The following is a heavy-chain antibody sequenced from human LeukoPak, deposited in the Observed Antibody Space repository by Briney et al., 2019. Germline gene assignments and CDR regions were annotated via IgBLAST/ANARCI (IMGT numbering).Heavy chain of an antibody. J-gene: IGHJ4*02. CDR2: ISSSGDIK. CDR1: GFPFSEYY. V-gene: IGHV3-11*04. CDR3: ARGTSGDY. D-gene: IGHD2-2*01. Sequence: GGSLRLSCAASGFPFSEYYMSWIRQAPGKGLEWVSDISSSGDIKSYADSVRGRLTISRDNAKNSLYLQMNSLRAEDTAVYYCARGTSGDYWGQGTLVTVSS.